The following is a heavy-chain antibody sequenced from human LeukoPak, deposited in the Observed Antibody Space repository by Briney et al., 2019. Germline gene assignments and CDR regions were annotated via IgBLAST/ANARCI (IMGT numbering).Heavy chain of an antibody. CDR2: ISYDGSNK. Sequence: PGRSLRLSCAASGFTFSSYGMHWVRQAPGKGLEWVAVISYDGSNKYYADSVKGRFTISRDNSKNTLYLQMSSLRAEDTAVYYCARDLGGSSDAFDIWGQGTMVTVSS. D-gene: IGHD1-26*01. J-gene: IGHJ3*02. V-gene: IGHV3-30*03. CDR3: ARDLGGSSDAFDI. CDR1: GFTFSSYG.